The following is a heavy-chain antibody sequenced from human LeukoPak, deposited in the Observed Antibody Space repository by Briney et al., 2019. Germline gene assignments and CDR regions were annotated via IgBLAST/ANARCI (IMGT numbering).Heavy chain of an antibody. CDR3: ARGGRGSAAVVAPRSFDI. V-gene: IGHV3-7*03. CDR1: GFNFNNYW. Sequence: GGSLRLSCAASGFNFNNYWMSWLRQAPGKGLEWVANIKDDGSEEYYVDSVKGRFIISRDISKNTLYLQMNSLRAEDSALYYCARGGRGSAAVVAPRSFDIWGQGTMVTVSS. D-gene: IGHD3-22*01. J-gene: IGHJ3*02. CDR2: IKDDGSEE.